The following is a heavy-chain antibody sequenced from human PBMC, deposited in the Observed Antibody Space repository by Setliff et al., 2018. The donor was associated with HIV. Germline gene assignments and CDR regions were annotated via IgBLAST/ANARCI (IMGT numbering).Heavy chain of an antibody. D-gene: IGHD3-10*01. CDR2: MNRDGSEK. CDR1: GFTFSSSW. CDR3: ARDPAFGAFDI. J-gene: IGHJ3*02. V-gene: IGHV3-7*04. Sequence: GSLSLSCAASGFTFSSSWMTWVRQAPGRGLEYVAGMNRDGSEKGYADSVKGRFSISRDNAKNSLYLQMSSLRTEDTAVYFCARDPAFGAFDIWGQGTMVTVS.